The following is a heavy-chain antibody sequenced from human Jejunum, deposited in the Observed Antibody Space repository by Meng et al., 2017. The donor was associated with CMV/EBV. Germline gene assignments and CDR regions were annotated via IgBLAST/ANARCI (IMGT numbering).Heavy chain of an antibody. D-gene: IGHD3-10*01. J-gene: IGHJ4*02. V-gene: IGHV7-4-1*02. CDR3: ARKYLSGSGIDY. CDR1: GYIFTNYA. Sequence: MAGGYIFTNYALDWVRQAPGRGLKWVGVIYSNTRNPKYAPGFTRRFVFSLDTYVNTAYLQINSIRDEDTAVYFCARKYLSGSGIDYWGQGTLVTVSS. CDR2: IYSNTRNP.